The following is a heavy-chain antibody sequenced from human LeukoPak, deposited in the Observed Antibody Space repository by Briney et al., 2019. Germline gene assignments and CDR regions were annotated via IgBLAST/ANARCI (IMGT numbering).Heavy chain of an antibody. J-gene: IGHJ4*02. CDR1: GGSFSGYY. V-gene: IGHV4-34*01. CDR3: ARRQGGFWSGYYPKPEYFDY. CDR2: INHSGST. Sequence: SETLSLTCAVYGGSFSGYYWSWIRQPPGKGLEWIGEINHSGSTNYNPSLKSQVTISVDTSKNQFSLKLSSVTAADTAVYYCARRQGGFWSGYYPKPEYFDYWGQGTLVTVSS. D-gene: IGHD3-3*01.